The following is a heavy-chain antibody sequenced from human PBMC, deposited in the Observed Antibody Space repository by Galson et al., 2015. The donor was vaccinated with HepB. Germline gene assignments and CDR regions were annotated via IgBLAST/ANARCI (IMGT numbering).Heavy chain of an antibody. Sequence: SLRLSCAASGFTFSSYAMSWVRQAPGKGLEWVSAISGSGGSTYYADSVKGRFTISRDNSKNTLYLQMNSLRAEDTAVYYCAKDFGGVYSGSYYGEYFQHWGQGTLVTVSS. CDR2: ISGSGGST. V-gene: IGHV3-23*01. J-gene: IGHJ1*01. CDR1: GFTFSSYA. CDR3: AKDFGGVYSGSYYGEYFQH. D-gene: IGHD1-26*01.